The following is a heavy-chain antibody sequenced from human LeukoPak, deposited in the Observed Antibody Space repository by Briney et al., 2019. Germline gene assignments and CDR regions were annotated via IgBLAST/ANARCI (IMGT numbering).Heavy chain of an antibody. CDR2: IYHSGST. D-gene: IGHD3-10*01. CDR1: GYSISSGYY. J-gene: IGHJ4*02. CDR3: ARVRANYGSGTLHDY. Sequence: PSETLSLTCTVSGYSISSGYYWGWIRQPPGKGLEWIGSIYHSGSTYYNPSLKSRVTISVDTSKNQFSLKLSSVTAADTAVYYCARVRANYGSGTLHDYWGQGTLVTVSS. V-gene: IGHV4-38-2*02.